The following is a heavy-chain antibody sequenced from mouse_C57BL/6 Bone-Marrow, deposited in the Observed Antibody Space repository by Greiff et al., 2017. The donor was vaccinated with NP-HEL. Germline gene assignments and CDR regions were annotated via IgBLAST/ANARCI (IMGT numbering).Heavy chain of an antibody. V-gene: IGHV2-3*01. CDR3: AKQGYSPTGAWFAY. D-gene: IGHD2-12*01. CDR1: GFSLTSYG. J-gene: IGHJ3*01. CDR2: IWGDGST. Sequence: VHLVESGPGLVAPSQSLSITCTVSGFSLTSYGVSWVRQPPGKGLEWLGVIWGDGSTNYHSALISRLSISKDNSKSQVFLKLNSLQTDDTATYYCAKQGYSPTGAWFAYWGQGTLVTVSA.